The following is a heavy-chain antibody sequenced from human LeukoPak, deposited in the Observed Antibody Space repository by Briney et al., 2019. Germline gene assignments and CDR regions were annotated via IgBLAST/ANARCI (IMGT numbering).Heavy chain of an antibody. J-gene: IGHJ4*02. Sequence: ASVKVSCMASGYTFTSYDINWVRQATGQGLEWMGWMNPNSNNTVYAQKFQGRVTMTRNTSISTAYMELSSLRSEDAAGYYCARGYSYGYKDYWGQGTLVTVSS. V-gene: IGHV1-8*01. CDR1: GYTFTSYD. D-gene: IGHD5-18*01. CDR2: MNPNSNNT. CDR3: ARGYSYGYKDY.